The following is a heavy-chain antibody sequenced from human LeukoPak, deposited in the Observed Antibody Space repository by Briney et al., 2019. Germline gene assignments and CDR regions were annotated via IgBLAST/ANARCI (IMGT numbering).Heavy chain of an antibody. D-gene: IGHD3-10*01. Sequence: ASVKVSCTASGYTFTSYGISWVRQAPGQGLEWMGWISAYNGNTNYAQKLQGRVTMTTDTSTSTAYMELRSLRSDDTAVYYCARDYGSYYYGSGSYYVWGKGTTVTVSS. CDR2: ISAYNGNT. V-gene: IGHV1-18*01. CDR3: ARDYGSYYYGSGSYYV. J-gene: IGHJ6*04. CDR1: GYTFTSYG.